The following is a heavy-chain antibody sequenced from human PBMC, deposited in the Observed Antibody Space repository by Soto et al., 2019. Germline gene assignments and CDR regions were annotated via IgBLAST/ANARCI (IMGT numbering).Heavy chain of an antibody. CDR3: ARDTDCGGDCPYWFDP. Sequence: GPPVKVSCKASGGTFSSYAISWVRQAPGQGLEWMGGIIPIFGTANYAQKFQGRVTITADESTSTAYMELSSLRSEDTAVYYCARDTDCGGDCPYWFDPWGQGTLVTVSS. CDR1: GGTFSSYA. D-gene: IGHD2-21*02. J-gene: IGHJ5*02. CDR2: IIPIFGTA. V-gene: IGHV1-69*13.